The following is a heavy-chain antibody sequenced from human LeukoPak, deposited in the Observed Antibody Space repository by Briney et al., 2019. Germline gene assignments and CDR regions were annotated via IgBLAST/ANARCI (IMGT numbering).Heavy chain of an antibody. CDR2: IYTTGTA. V-gene: IGHV4-4*07. D-gene: IGHD6-6*01. Sequence: SETLSLTCIISGGSIGPYYWSWIRQAAGKGPEWIGRIYTTGTADYNPSLKGRVFPSVDTSKNQFSLKVTSVTAADTAVYYCARDHSSSSWMDSFEIWGPGTKVTVSS. CDR1: GGSIGPYY. CDR3: ARDHSSSSWMDSFEI. J-gene: IGHJ3*02.